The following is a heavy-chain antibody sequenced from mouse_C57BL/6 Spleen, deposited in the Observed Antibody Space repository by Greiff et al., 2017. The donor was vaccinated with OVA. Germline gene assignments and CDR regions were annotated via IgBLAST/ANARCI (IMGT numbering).Heavy chain of an antibody. CDR1: GYAFSSSW. CDR2: IYPGDGDT. CDR3: ATHYYGSSYDAY. Sequence: VKLQESGPELVKPGASVKISCKASGYAFSSSWMNWVKQRPGKGLEWIGRIYPGDGDTNYNGKFKGKATLTADKSSSTAYMQLSSLTSEDSAVYFCATHYYGSSYDAYWGQGTLVTVSA. J-gene: IGHJ3*01. V-gene: IGHV1-82*01. D-gene: IGHD1-1*01.